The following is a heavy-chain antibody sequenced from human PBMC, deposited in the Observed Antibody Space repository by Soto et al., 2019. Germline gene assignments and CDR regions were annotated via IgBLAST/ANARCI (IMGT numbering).Heavy chain of an antibody. Sequence: GSLSLTCTVSGGSISSSSYYWGWIRQPPGKGLEWIGSIYYSGSTYYNPSLKSRVTISVDTSKNQFSLKLSSVTAADTAVYYCARQGVVVPAAIGYWGQGTLVTVSS. CDR3: ARQGVVVPAAIGY. V-gene: IGHV4-39*01. D-gene: IGHD2-2*01. CDR1: GGSISSSSYY. J-gene: IGHJ4*02. CDR2: IYYSGST.